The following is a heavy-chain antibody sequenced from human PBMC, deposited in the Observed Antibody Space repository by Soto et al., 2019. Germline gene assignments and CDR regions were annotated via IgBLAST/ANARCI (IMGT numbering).Heavy chain of an antibody. J-gene: IGHJ4*02. CDR2: ISGSGGST. CDR1: GFTFSSYA. CDR3: AKNGEYYGSGSYYNSDY. D-gene: IGHD3-10*01. V-gene: IGHV3-23*01. Sequence: GGSLRLSCAASGFTFSSYAMSWVRQAPGKGLEWVSAISGSGGSTYYADSVKGRFTISRDNSKNTLYLQMNSLRAEDTAVYYCAKNGEYYGSGSYYNSDYWGQGTLVTVSS.